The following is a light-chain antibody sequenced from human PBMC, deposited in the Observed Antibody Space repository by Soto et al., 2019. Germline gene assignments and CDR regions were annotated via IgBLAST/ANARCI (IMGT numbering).Light chain of an antibody. CDR1: QSLLHSNGYNY. Sequence: DIVMTQSPLSLPVTPGEPASISCRSSQSLLHSNGYNYLDWYLQKPGQSPQLLIYLGSNRASGVPDRFSGSGSGTNFTLKISSVEAEDVGVYYCMQPLQSWTFGQGTKVDSK. J-gene: IGKJ1*01. CDR2: LGS. V-gene: IGKV2-28*01. CDR3: MQPLQSWT.